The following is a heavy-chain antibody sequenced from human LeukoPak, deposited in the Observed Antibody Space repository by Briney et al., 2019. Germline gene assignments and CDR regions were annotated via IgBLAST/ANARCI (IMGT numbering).Heavy chain of an antibody. V-gene: IGHV7-4-1*02. CDR2: INPNTGKP. J-gene: IGHJ5*02. CDR3: ARAVKYGGNVLDNWFDP. Sequence: ASVKVSCKASGYTFSSYAMNWVRQAPGQGLEWMGWINPNTGKPTYTQGFTGRFVFSLDTSVSTAYLQISSLKAEDTAVYYCARAVKYGGNVLDNWFDPWGQGPLVTVSS. D-gene: IGHD4-23*01. CDR1: GYTFSSYA.